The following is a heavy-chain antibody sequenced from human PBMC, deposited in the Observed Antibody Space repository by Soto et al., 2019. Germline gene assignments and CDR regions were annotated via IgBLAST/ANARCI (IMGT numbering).Heavy chain of an antibody. CDR3: ARTTAVPDTLRSRYYFDY. V-gene: IGHV4-61*01. Sequence: QVQLQESGPGLLKPSETLSLTCSVSGGSVSDKTYYWSWIRQPPGKGLEWIGYVYYSGTTNYNPSLKNRVSISVDTSQTQFSLRLNSVTAADTALYYCARTTAVPDTLRSRYYFDYWGQGTLVTVSS. CDR2: VYYSGTT. J-gene: IGHJ4*02. D-gene: IGHD6-19*01. CDR1: GGSVSDKTYY.